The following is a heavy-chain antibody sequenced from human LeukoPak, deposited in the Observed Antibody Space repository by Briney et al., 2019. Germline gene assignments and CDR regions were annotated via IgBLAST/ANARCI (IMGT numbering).Heavy chain of an antibody. Sequence: SPSETLSLTCTVSGVSISSYYWSWIRQPPGKGLEWIGYIYYSGSTNYNPSLKSRVTISVDTSKNQFSLKLSSVTAADTAVYYCASLANDFWSGYYRASGHLFDYWGQGTLVTVSS. CDR2: IYYSGST. CDR1: GVSISSYY. V-gene: IGHV4-59*08. CDR3: ASLANDFWSGYYRASGHLFDY. J-gene: IGHJ4*02. D-gene: IGHD3-3*01.